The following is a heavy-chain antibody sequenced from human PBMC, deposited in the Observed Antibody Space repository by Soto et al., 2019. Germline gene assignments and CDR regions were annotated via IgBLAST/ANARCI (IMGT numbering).Heavy chain of an antibody. CDR2: INHSGTT. J-gene: IGHJ6*03. D-gene: IGHD1-1*01. V-gene: IGHV4-34*01. CDR3: TSYHYLDLWTDSRHYMDV. Sequence: QVHLEQWGAGLLNPSETLSLTCAVYGGSLSGYYWSWVRQSPGKGLEWIGEINHSGTTNYNPSLKTRVTISADTSKHQFSLRLSSVTAADSAVYYCTSYHYLDLWTDSRHYMDVWGRGTTVTVSS. CDR1: GGSLSGYY.